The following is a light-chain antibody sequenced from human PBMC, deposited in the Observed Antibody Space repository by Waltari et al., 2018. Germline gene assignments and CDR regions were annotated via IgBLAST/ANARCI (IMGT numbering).Light chain of an antibody. CDR2: GAS. Sequence: ELVLTQSPGTSSLSPAESATLSCRASQSVSRALAWYQPKPGQAPRLLISGASNRATGIPDRFSGSGSGTDFSLTISSLEPEDFAVYYCQHYVRLPATFGQGTKVEIK. J-gene: IGKJ1*01. V-gene: IGKV3-20*01. CDR1: QSVSRA. CDR3: QHYVRLPAT.